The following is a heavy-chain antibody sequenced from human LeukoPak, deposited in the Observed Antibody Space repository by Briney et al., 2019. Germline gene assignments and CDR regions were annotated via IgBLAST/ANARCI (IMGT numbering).Heavy chain of an antibody. J-gene: IGHJ5*02. V-gene: IGHV3-21*01. Sequence: GGSLRLSCAASGFNLNSYMLNWVRQAPGKGLEWVSSISSTGSYIYHADSVKGRFTISRDNPGNVVYLQMDSLRAEDTAVYYCSRVAQSGPTGWFEPWGQGTLVTVSS. CDR1: GFNLNSYM. CDR3: SRVAQSGPTGWFEP. CDR2: ISSTGSYI. D-gene: IGHD1-1*01.